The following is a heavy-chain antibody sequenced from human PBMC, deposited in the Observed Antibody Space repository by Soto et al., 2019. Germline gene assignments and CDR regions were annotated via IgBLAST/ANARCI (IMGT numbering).Heavy chain of an antibody. D-gene: IGHD2-15*01. V-gene: IGHV4-39*01. Sequence: SETLSLTCTVSGGSISSSSYYWGWIRQPPGKGLEWIGSIYYSGSTYYNPSLKSRVTISVDTSKNQFSLKLSSVTAADTAVYYCARPLVVGTENKGEDAFDIWGQGTMVTVSS. J-gene: IGHJ3*02. CDR1: GGSISSSSYY. CDR2: IYYSGST. CDR3: ARPLVVGTENKGEDAFDI.